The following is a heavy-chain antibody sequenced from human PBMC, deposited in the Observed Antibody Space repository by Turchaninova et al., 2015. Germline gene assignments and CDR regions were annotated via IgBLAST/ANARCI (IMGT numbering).Heavy chain of an antibody. CDR3: AGPSFLTLT. D-gene: IGHD3-3*02. V-gene: IGHV6-1*01. CDR1: RELVFRIGSA. Sequence: APGLVNPSRTLSLTCCLSRELVFRIGSAVHWIRQSPSRGLEWLGRVYYWSKWYDDYAVSVRGRITIIPDSSRNQFSLQLNSVTPEDTAVYYCAGPSFLTLTWGQGTLVTVSS. J-gene: IGHJ5*02. CDR2: VYYWSKWYD.